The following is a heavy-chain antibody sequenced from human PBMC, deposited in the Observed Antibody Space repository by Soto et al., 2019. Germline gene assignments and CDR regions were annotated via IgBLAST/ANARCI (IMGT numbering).Heavy chain of an antibody. V-gene: IGHV3-30*04. CDR1: KFTFRTYV. D-gene: IGHD3-22*01. Sequence: QVQLVESGGGVVQPERSQRLSCAASKFTFRTYVTHWVRQAPGKGLEWVALISFDGSNKYYADSVKGRFTISRDNSKNTMYLQMNSLRPEDTAVYYCAREMIPMIMGGMSAMDVWGQGTTVTVSS. J-gene: IGHJ6*02. CDR3: AREMIPMIMGGMSAMDV. CDR2: ISFDGSNK.